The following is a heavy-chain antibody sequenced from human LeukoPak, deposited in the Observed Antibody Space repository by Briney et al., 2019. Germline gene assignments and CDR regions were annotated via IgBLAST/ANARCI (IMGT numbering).Heavy chain of an antibody. D-gene: IGHD1-7*01. Sequence: PSETLSLTCPVSGGSISSGSYYGSWIRQPAGKGLEWIWRIYTSGSTNYNPSLKSRVTISVDTSKNQFSLKLSSVTAADTAVYYCARGVGLELHYWGQGTLVTVSS. V-gene: IGHV4-61*02. CDR1: GGSISSGSYY. CDR3: ARGVGLELHY. CDR2: IYTSGST. J-gene: IGHJ4*02.